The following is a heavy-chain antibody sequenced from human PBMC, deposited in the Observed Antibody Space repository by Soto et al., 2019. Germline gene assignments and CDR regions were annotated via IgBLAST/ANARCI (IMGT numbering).Heavy chain of an antibody. D-gene: IGHD1-26*01. Sequence: QVPLVESGGGVVQPGRSLRLSCAASGFTFSSYGMHWVRQAPGKGLEWVAVIWYDGSNKYYADSVKGRFTISRDNSNXXLYLQMNSLRAEDTAVYYCARDQGGRPLDYYGMDVWGQGTTVTVSS. V-gene: IGHV3-33*01. CDR1: GFTFSSYG. J-gene: IGHJ6*02. CDR3: ARDQGGRPLDYYGMDV. CDR2: IWYDGSNK.